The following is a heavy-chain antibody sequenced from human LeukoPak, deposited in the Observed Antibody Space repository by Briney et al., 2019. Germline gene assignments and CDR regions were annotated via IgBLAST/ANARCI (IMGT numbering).Heavy chain of an antibody. CDR1: XYXFTSXG. J-gene: IGHJ3*02. V-gene: IGHV1-18*01. CDR3: ARDRDVYYYDSSGYCQI. CDR2: ITAYNGNT. Sequence: XYXFTSXGIXWVRXXPXQGXXXXXXITAYNGNTNYAQKLQGRVTMTTDTSTSTAYMELRSLRSDDTAVYYCARDRDVYYYDSSGYCQIWGQGTMVTVSS. D-gene: IGHD3-22*01.